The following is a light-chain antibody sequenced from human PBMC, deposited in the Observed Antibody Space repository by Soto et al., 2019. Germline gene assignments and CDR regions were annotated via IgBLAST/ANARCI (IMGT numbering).Light chain of an antibody. CDR3: QQYYSTPPT. V-gene: IGKV4-1*01. CDR2: WAS. J-gene: IGKJ4*01. CDR1: QSVLYSSNNKNY. Sequence: DIVITQSPDSLAVSLGERATINCKSSQSVLYSSNNKNYLAWYQQKPGQPPKLLIYWASTRESGVPDRFSGSGSQTDFTLTISSLQAEDVAVYYCQQYYSTPPTFGGGTKVEIK.